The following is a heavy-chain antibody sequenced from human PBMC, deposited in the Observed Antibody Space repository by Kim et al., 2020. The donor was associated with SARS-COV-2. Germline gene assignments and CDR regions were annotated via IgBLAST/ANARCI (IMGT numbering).Heavy chain of an antibody. J-gene: IGHJ6*02. CDR2: MNPNSGNT. Sequence: ASVKVSCKASGYTFTSYDINWVRQATGQGLEWMGWMNPNSGNTGYAQKFQGRVTMTRNTSISTAYMELSSLRSEDTAVYYCARGRYSSRNYYYYYGMDVWGQGTTVTVSS. V-gene: IGHV1-8*01. CDR3: ARGRYSSRNYYYYYGMDV. CDR1: GYTFTSYD. D-gene: IGHD6-13*01.